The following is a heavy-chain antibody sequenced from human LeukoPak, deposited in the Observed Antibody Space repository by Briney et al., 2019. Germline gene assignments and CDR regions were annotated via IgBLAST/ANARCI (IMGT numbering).Heavy chain of an antibody. CDR3: ATVHNDFWSGYFPYNWFDP. CDR2: FDPEDGET. CDR1: GYTLTELS. D-gene: IGHD3-3*01. V-gene: IGHV1-24*01. J-gene: IGHJ5*02. Sequence: ASVKVSCKVSGYTLTELSMHWVRQAPGKGLEWMGGFDPEDGETIYAQKFQGRVTMTEGTSTDTAYMELSSLRSEDTAVYYCATVHNDFWSGYFPYNWFDPWGQGTLVTVSS.